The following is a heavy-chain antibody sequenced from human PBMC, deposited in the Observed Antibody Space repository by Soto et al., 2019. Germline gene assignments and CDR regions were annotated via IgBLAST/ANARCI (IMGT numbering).Heavy chain of an antibody. V-gene: IGHV6-1*01. CDR1: GDSVSSTSTA. CDR3: ARGSYYSGWV. J-gene: IGHJ4*02. CDR2: TYYRYKWYS. D-gene: IGHD6-19*01. Sequence: PSQTLSLTCAISGDSVSSTSTAWSWIRQSPSRGLEWLGRTYYRYKWYSDYAVSVQSRNTINPDTSKNQFSLQLNSVPPEDTAVYYCARGSYYSGWVWGQGTLVTVSS.